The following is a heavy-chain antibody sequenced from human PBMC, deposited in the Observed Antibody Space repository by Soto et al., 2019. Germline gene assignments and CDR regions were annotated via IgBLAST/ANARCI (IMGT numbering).Heavy chain of an antibody. CDR1: GASISSDYW. Sequence: QVQLQESGPGLVKPSDTLSLTCGVSGASISSDYWWVWIRQPPGKGLEWVGYIFSTGHTVYNPSLKRRVSMSVDTSNNQFSLRLNSVTALDTAVYFCASKPNSLYYFDFWGQGTLVAVSS. CDR3: ASKPNSLYYFDF. J-gene: IGHJ4*02. D-gene: IGHD5-18*01. V-gene: IGHV4-28*01. CDR2: IFSTGHT.